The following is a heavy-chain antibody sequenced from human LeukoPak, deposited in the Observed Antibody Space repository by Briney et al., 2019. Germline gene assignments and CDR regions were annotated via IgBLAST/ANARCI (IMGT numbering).Heavy chain of an antibody. CDR3: ARDSQYSSGWHNWFDP. Sequence: PSETLSLACTVSGGSISSYYWSWIRQPPGKGLEWIGYIYYSGSTNYNPSLKSRVTISVDTSKNQFSLKLSSVTPEDTAVYYCARDSQYSSGWHNWFDPWGQGTLVTVSS. CDR1: GGSISSYY. D-gene: IGHD6-19*01. V-gene: IGHV4-59*12. CDR2: IYYSGST. J-gene: IGHJ5*02.